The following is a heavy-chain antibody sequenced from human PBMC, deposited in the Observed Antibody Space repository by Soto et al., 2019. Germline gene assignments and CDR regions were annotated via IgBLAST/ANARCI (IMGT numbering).Heavy chain of an antibody. CDR2: VHTTGTT. CDR3: ARDGWQGVDV. V-gene: IGHV4-30-4*01. D-gene: IGHD2-15*01. CDR1: GGSITSTSYF. J-gene: IGHJ6*02. Sequence: QVQLQESGPGLVKPSQTLSLTCTVSGGSITSTSYFWSWIRQPPGEGLEWIGYVHTTGTTYYNTSLRRRVFISMDTSKSQFSLTVGSVTAADTAVYYCARDGWQGVDVWGQGTTVTVSS.